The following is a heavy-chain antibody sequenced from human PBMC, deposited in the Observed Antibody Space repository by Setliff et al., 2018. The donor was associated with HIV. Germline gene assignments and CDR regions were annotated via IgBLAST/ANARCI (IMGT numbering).Heavy chain of an antibody. D-gene: IGHD7-27*01. Sequence: GGSLRLSCAASGFTFSGYGMHWVRLAPGKGLEWVAFIWFDGSNKYYADSVKGRFTISGDNSKNTVYLQMNSLRAEDTAVYYCAKDDQRSGASDYWGQGTLVTVSS. V-gene: IGHV3-30*02. CDR3: AKDDQRSGASDY. CDR1: GFTFSGYG. CDR2: IWFDGSNK. J-gene: IGHJ4*02.